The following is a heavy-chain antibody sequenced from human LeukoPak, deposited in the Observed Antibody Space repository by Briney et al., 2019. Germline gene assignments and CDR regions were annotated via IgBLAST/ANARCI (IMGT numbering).Heavy chain of an antibody. V-gene: IGHV4-39*07. CDR3: ARGVDGYNTYYFDY. D-gene: IGHD5-24*01. CDR2: IYYSGST. Sequence: SETLSLTCTVSGGSISGSSYYWGWIRQPPGKGLEWIGSIYYSGSTYYNPSLKSRVTISVDTSKNQFSLKLSSVTAADTAVYYCARGVDGYNTYYFDYWGQGTLVTVSS. CDR1: GGSISGSSYY. J-gene: IGHJ4*02.